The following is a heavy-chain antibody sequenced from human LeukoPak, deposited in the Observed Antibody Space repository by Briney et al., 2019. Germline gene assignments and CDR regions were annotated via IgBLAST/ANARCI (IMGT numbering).Heavy chain of an antibody. Sequence: KPSETLSLTCIVPDGSISSSNYYWAWIRQPPGKGLEWIGTFYSGGSAHYNPSLTSRVSISKDTSDNQFSLRLYSVTAADTAVYYCARKQGGTMYDVWGQGTQVTVSS. CDR1: DGSISSSNYY. D-gene: IGHD1-7*01. V-gene: IGHV4-39*07. J-gene: IGHJ4*02. CDR2: FYSGGSA. CDR3: ARKQGGTMYDV.